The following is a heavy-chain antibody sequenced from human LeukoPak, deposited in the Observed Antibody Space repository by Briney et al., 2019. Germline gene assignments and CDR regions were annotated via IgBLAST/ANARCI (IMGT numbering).Heavy chain of an antibody. V-gene: IGHV4-59*01. CDR2: IYYSGST. Sequence: SETLSLTCSVSGGSISSYYWSWIRRPPGKGLEWIGYIYYSGSTNYNPSLKSRVTISVDTSKNQFSLKLSSVTAADTAVYSCARVLSSGYTPNWFDPRGQGTLVTVSS. CDR1: GGSISSYY. D-gene: IGHD6-19*01. J-gene: IGHJ5*02. CDR3: ARVLSSGYTPNWFDP.